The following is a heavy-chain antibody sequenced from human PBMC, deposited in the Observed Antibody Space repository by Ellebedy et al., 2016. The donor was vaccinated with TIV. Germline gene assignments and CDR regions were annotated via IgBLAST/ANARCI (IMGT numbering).Heavy chain of an antibody. D-gene: IGHD6-19*01. J-gene: IGHJ6*02. CDR1: GLSLSDYY. Sequence: GGSLRLXCAASGLSLSDYYMNWIRQTPGKGLECVSYISSSGNNIYYADSVKGRFTISRDSANDSLFLQMNGLRVEDTAVYYCARSVSEGGSDYYNGMDVWGQGTTVTVSS. CDR3: ARSVSEGGSDYYNGMDV. CDR2: ISSSGNNI. V-gene: IGHV3-11*01.